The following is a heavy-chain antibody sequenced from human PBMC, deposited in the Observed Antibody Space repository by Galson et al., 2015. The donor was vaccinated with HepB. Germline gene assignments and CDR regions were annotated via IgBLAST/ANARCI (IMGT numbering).Heavy chain of an antibody. CDR2: ISSSGSTI. CDR1: GFTFSSYE. CDR3: AKMTTVTTELDY. D-gene: IGHD4-17*01. Sequence: SLRLSCAASGFTFSSYEMNWVRQAPGKGLEWVSYISSSGSTIYYADSVKGRFTISRDNAKNSLYLQMNSLRAEDTAVYYCAKMTTVTTELDYWGQGTLVTVSS. J-gene: IGHJ4*02. V-gene: IGHV3-48*03.